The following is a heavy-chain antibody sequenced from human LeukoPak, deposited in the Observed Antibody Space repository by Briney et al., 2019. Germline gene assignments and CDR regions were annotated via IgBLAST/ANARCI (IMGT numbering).Heavy chain of an antibody. CDR1: GYSFTNYW. CDR3: ARVGSSSPIDY. J-gene: IGHJ4*02. D-gene: IGHD2-2*01. CDR2: IYPGDSDT. V-gene: IGHV5-51*01. Sequence: GESLKISCKGSGYSFTNYWIGWVRQMPGKGLEWMEIIYPGDSDTRYSPSFEGQVTISADKSISTAYLQWSSLKASDTAMYFCARVGSSSPIDYWGQGTLVTVSS.